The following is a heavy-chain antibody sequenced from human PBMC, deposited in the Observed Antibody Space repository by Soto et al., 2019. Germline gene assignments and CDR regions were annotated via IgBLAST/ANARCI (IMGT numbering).Heavy chain of an antibody. Sequence: PVGSLRLSCAASGFTFSSYGMHWVRQAPGKGLEWVAVISYDGSNKYYADSVKGRFTISRDNSKNTLYLQMNSLRAEDTAVYYCAKDLISSEASPVYYYGMDVWGQGTTVTVSS. D-gene: IGHD3-3*01. V-gene: IGHV3-30*18. CDR2: ISYDGSNK. J-gene: IGHJ6*02. CDR3: AKDLISSEASPVYYYGMDV. CDR1: GFTFSSYG.